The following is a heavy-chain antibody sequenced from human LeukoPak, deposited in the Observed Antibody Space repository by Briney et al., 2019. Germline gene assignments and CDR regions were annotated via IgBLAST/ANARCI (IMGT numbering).Heavy chain of an antibody. V-gene: IGHV3-23*01. CDR1: GFTFRSYA. J-gene: IGHJ6*03. Sequence: GGSLRLSCAASGFTFRSYAMSWVRQAPGKGLEWVSAISGSGGSTYYADSVKGRFTISRDNSKNTLYLQMNSLRAEDTAVYYCAKEGYSYGYYYYMDVWGKGTTVTVSS. CDR3: AKEGYSYGYYYYMDV. D-gene: IGHD5-18*01. CDR2: ISGSGGST.